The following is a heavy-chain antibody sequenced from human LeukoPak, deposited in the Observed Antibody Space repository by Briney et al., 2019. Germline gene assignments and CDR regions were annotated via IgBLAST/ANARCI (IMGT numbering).Heavy chain of an antibody. J-gene: IGHJ5*02. CDR3: ARDLGQYYDTSDNWFDP. V-gene: IGHV3-7*01. CDR2: IRGDGGEK. Sequence: GGSLRLSCAASGFTFSSYWMNWVRQAPGKGLEWVAKIRGDGGEKDHVASVKGRFTISRDNAKNTLNLQMNSLRAEDTAVYYCARDLGQYYDTSDNWFDPWGQGTLVTVSS. D-gene: IGHD3-22*01. CDR1: GFTFSSYW.